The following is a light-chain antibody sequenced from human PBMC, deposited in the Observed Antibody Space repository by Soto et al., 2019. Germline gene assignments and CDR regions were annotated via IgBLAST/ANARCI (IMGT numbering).Light chain of an antibody. CDR1: QSVSSSY. J-gene: IGKJ2*01. CDR3: QQYGRSPPMYT. Sequence: EIVLTQSPGTLSLSPGERATLSCRASQSVSSSYLAWYQQKPGQAPRLLIYGASSRATGIPDRVSGSGSGTDFTLTISRLEPEDFAVYYCQQYGRSPPMYTFGQGTKLEIK. V-gene: IGKV3-20*01. CDR2: GAS.